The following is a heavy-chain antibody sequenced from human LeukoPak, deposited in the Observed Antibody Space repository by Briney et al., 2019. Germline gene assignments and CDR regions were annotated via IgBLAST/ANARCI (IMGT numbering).Heavy chain of an antibody. CDR2: ISGSGGNT. CDR3: AKVVSGYHFDY. V-gene: IGHV3-23*01. D-gene: IGHD5-12*01. Sequence: GGSLRLSCAASGFTFSSYGMSWVRRAPGKGPEWVSGISGSGGNTYYAASVKGRFTISRDNSQNTLYLQMNTLRAEDTAVYYCAKVVSGYHFDYWGQGTLVTVSS. J-gene: IGHJ4*02. CDR1: GFTFSSYG.